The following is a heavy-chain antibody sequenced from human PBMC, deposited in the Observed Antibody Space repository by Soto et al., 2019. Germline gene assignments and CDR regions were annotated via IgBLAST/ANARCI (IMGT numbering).Heavy chain of an antibody. Sequence: GESVKICCKGSGYRFTSYWIGWVRQMPGKGLEWMGIIYPGDSDTRYSPPFQGQVTNPADKPISTAYLQWSSLKASDTAMCYCGRHKDRGITMVRGADYGLDVWGQGTTVTVSS. CDR3: GRHKDRGITMVRGADYGLDV. D-gene: IGHD3-10*01. CDR2: IYPGDSDT. V-gene: IGHV5-51*01. CDR1: GYRFTSYW. J-gene: IGHJ6*01.